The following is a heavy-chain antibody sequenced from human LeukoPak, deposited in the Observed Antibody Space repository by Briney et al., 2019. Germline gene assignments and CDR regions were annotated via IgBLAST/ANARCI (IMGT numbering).Heavy chain of an antibody. CDR2: INHSGST. J-gene: IGHJ5*02. V-gene: IGHV4-34*01. CDR3: ASGSANWFDP. CDR1: GGSFSGYY. Sequence: SETLSLTCAVYGGSFSGYYWSWIRQPSGKGLEWIGEINHSGSTNYNPSLKSRVTISVDTSKNQFSLKLSSVTAADTAVYYCASGSANWFDPWGQGTLVTVSS.